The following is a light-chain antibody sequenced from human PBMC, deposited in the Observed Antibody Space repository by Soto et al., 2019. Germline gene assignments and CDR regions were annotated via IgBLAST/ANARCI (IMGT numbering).Light chain of an antibody. Sequence: QSVLTHPASLSGSPGQSISISCTGTSSDVVTYNLVSWYQHHPGKAPTVLIYEVTKRPSGVSNRFSGSKSGNTASLTISGLQTEDEADYFCYSFAGSTTFSYVFGPGTKVTV. CDR3: YSFAGSTTFSYV. J-gene: IGLJ1*01. CDR2: EVT. V-gene: IGLV2-23*02. CDR1: SSDVVTYNL.